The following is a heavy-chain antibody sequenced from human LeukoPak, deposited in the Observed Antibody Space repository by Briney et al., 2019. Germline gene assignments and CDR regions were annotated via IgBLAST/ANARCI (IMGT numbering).Heavy chain of an antibody. CDR1: GFTFSSYS. D-gene: IGHD6-6*01. CDR2: ISSSSSYI. Sequence: PGGSLRLSCAASGFTFSSYSMNWVRQAPGKGLEWVSSISSSSSYIYYADSVKGRFTISRDNAKNSLYLQMNSLRAVDTAVYYCARDPIEYSSSRGLDAFDIWGQGTMVTVSS. J-gene: IGHJ3*02. V-gene: IGHV3-21*01. CDR3: ARDPIEYSSSRGLDAFDI.